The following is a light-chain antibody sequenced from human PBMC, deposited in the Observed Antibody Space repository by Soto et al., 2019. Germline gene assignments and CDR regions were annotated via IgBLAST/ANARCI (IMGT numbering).Light chain of an antibody. J-gene: IGKJ3*01. Sequence: EIVLTQSAGTLSLSPGERATLSCRASQSVSSSYLAWYQQKPGQAPRLLIYGASSRATGIPDRFNGGGSGTDFTLTISRLEPGDFAVYYCQRYGSSLFTFGPGTKLDIK. CDR2: GAS. V-gene: IGKV3-20*01. CDR3: QRYGSSLFT. CDR1: QSVSSSY.